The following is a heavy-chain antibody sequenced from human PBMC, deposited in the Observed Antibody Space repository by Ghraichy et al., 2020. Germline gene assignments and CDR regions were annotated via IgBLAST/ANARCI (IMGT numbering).Heavy chain of an antibody. V-gene: IGHV3-11*06. J-gene: IGHJ4*02. CDR2: ISFSGSPT. CDR1: GFTFSDYF. Sequence: GVLRLSCAASGFTFSDYFMTWIRQAPGKGLEWVSYISFSGSPTTYADAVRGRFTISRDNAKSTLYLQMNSLRAEDTAVYYCARGYSYGAGRTFDIWGQGTLVTVSS. D-gene: IGHD5-18*01. CDR3: ARGYSYGAGRTFDI.